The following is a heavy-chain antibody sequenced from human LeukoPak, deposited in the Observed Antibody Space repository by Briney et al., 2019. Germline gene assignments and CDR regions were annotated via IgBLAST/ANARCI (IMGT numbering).Heavy chain of an antibody. J-gene: IGHJ4*02. CDR3: AREDWAPYD. CDR2: IGSSGATI. Sequence: PGGSLRLSCAASGFTFSSYEMNWVRQAPGKGLEWVSYIGSSGATIYYARSVKGRFTVSRDNAKNSLHLQMNSLRAEDTAIYYCAREDWAPYDWGQGTLVTVSS. D-gene: IGHD3-9*01. V-gene: IGHV3-48*03. CDR1: GFTFSSYE.